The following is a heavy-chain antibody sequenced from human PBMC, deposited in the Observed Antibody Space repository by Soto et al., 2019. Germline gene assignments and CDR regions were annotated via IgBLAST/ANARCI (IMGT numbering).Heavy chain of an antibody. J-gene: IGHJ3*02. CDR3: AISAGIPDAFDI. Sequence: GGSLRLSCAASGFTFSNYAMSWVRQAPGKGLEWVSVIDDSGGSTYYADSVKGRFTISRDNSKNTLYLEMNSLRAEDTAVYYCAISAGIPDAFDIWGQGTMVTVSS. V-gene: IGHV3-23*01. CDR1: GFTFSNYA. CDR2: IDDSGGST. D-gene: IGHD2-2*02.